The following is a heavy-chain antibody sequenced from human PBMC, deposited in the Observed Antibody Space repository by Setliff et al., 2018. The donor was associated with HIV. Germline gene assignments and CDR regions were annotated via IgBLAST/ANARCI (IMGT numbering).Heavy chain of an antibody. V-gene: IGHV4-4*02. Sequence: PSETLSLTCAVSGDSISSSNWWSWVRQPPGKGLEWIGEIYHSGSTKYNPSLKSRVTISVDKSKNHFSLNLNSVTAADTAVYYCARGSDLAARVYFDYWGQGTLVTVSS. CDR2: IYHSGST. CDR1: GDSISSSNW. J-gene: IGHJ4*02. D-gene: IGHD6-6*01. CDR3: ARGSDLAARVYFDY.